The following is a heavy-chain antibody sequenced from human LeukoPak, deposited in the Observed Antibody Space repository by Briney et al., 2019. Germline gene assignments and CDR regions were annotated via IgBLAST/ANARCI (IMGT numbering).Heavy chain of an antibody. CDR3: VRRAYSSGWYLDY. CDR1: GGSFSGYY. D-gene: IGHD6-19*01. V-gene: IGHV4-34*01. Sequence: SETLSLTCAVYGGSFSGYYWTWIRQPPGQGLQWIGEINHGGATNYNPSLKSRVTISVDTSKNQFSLKLGSVTASDTAVYFCVRRAYSSGWYLDYWGQGTLVTVSS. CDR2: INHGGAT. J-gene: IGHJ4*02.